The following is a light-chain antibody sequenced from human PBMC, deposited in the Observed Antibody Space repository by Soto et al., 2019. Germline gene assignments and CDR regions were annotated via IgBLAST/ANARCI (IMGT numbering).Light chain of an antibody. Sequence: DVQLTQSPSFLSASVGDRVTITCRASQGSSSYLAWYQQKPGKAPKLLIYAASTLQSGLPSRFSGSGSGTEFTLTISSLQPEDFATYYCQQLNSYPYTFGQGTKLEIK. J-gene: IGKJ2*01. CDR2: AAS. CDR1: QGSSSY. CDR3: QQLNSYPYT. V-gene: IGKV1-9*01.